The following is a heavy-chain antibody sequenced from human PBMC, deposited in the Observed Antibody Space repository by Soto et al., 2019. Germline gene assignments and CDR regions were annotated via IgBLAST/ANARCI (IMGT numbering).Heavy chain of an antibody. Sequence: GGSLRLCCAASGFPFSSYSMSGVRPAPGKGLEWVSAISGSGGSTYYADSVKGRFTISRDNSKNTLYLQINSLRAETTAVYYCAKSRQWRVHDVFDIWGEGTMVTVSS. V-gene: IGHV3-23*01. CDR3: AKSRQWRVHDVFDI. CDR1: GFPFSSYS. D-gene: IGHD6-19*01. J-gene: IGHJ3*02. CDR2: ISGSGGST.